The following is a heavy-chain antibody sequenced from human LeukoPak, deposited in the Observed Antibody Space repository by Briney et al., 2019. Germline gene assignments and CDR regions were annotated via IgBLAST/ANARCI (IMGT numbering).Heavy chain of an antibody. CDR3: AREGGPFRPLDY. V-gene: IGHV4-59*12. CDR1: GGSISNFY. J-gene: IGHJ4*02. CDR2: MYNGGST. D-gene: IGHD2/OR15-2a*01. Sequence: SETLSLTCTVSGGSISNFYWSWIRQPPGKGLEWIGYMYNGGSTNYNPSLKSRVTISIDKSENHVSLKLTSVTAADTAVYCCAREGGPFRPLDYSGQGTLVTVSS.